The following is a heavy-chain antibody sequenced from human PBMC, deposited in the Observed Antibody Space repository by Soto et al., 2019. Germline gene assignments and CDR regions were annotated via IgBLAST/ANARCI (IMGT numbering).Heavy chain of an antibody. V-gene: IGHV1-8*01. Sequence: QVQLVQSRAEVKKPGASVKVSCKASGCTFTSYDINWVRQATGQGLEWMGWMNPNSGNTGYAQKFQGRVTMTRNTSISTAYMELSSLRSEDTAVYYCARERSAAGTGWFDPWGQGTLVTVSS. CDR3: ARERSAAGTGWFDP. CDR1: GCTFTSYD. J-gene: IGHJ5*02. CDR2: MNPNSGNT. D-gene: IGHD6-13*01.